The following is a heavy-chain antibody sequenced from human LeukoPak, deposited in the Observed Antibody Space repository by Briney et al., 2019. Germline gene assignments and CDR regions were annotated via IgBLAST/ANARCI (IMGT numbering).Heavy chain of an antibody. D-gene: IGHD6-19*01. Sequence: PSETLSLTCTVSGGSISSYYWSWIRQPAGKGLEWIGRIYTSGSTNYNPSLKSRVTMSVDTSKNQFSLKLGSVTAADTAVYYCAAQDKYSSGWYLADYWGQGTLVTVSS. V-gene: IGHV4-4*07. CDR2: IYTSGST. CDR1: GGSISSYY. CDR3: AAQDKYSSGWYLADY. J-gene: IGHJ4*02.